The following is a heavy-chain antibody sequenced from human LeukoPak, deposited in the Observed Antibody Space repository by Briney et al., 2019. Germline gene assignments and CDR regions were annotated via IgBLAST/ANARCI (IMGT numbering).Heavy chain of an antibody. J-gene: IGHJ4*02. CDR3: ARGRNTGRQFYFDY. D-gene: IGHD5-18*01. V-gene: IGHV3-23*01. CDR2: ITGSGGST. CDR1: GFTFSSSG. Sequence: GGSLRLSCAASGFTFSSSGMGWVRQAPGRGLECVSPITGSGGSTSYTDSVKGRFTISRDNSKNTLYLQMNSLRAEDTAVYYCARGRNTGRQFYFDYWGQGTLVTVAS.